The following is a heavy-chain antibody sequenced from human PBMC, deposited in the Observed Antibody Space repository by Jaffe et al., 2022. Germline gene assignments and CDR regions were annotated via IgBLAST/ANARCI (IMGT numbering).Heavy chain of an antibody. CDR2: IYHSGST. CDR1: GGSISSSNW. D-gene: IGHD2-15*01. J-gene: IGHJ6*03. CDR3: AREVVVAAVHYYYYYYMDV. Sequence: QVQLQESGPGLVKPSGTLSLTCAVSGGSISSSNWWSWVRQPPGKGLEWIGEIYHSGSTNYNPSLKSRVTISVDKSKNQFSLKLSSVTAADTAVYYCAREVVVAAVHYYYYYYMDVWGKGTTVTVSS. V-gene: IGHV4-4*02.